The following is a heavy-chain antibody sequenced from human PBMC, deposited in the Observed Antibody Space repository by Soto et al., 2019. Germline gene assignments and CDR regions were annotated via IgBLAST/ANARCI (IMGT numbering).Heavy chain of an antibody. D-gene: IGHD5-18*01. Sequence: QVQLQESGPGLVKPSGTLSLTCAVSGGSISSSNWWSWVRQPPGKGLEWVGAIYHSGSTNYNPSLKSRVTISVDKSKNQFSLKLSSVTAADTAVYYCATHGGYSYGPFDYWGQGTLVTVSS. CDR2: IYHSGST. CDR3: ATHGGYSYGPFDY. J-gene: IGHJ4*02. CDR1: GGSISSSNW. V-gene: IGHV4-4*02.